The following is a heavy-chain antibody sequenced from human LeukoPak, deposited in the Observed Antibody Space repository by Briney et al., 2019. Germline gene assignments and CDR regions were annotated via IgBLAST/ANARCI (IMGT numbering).Heavy chain of an antibody. J-gene: IGHJ4*02. Sequence: SETLSLTCAVYGGSFSGYYWSWIRQPPGKGLEWIGEINHSGSTNYNPSLKSRVTISVDTSKNQFSLKLSSVTAADTAVYYCASQYYDFWSGYYTDEYYFDYWGQETLVTVSS. CDR1: GGSFSGYY. D-gene: IGHD3-3*01. CDR3: ASQYYDFWSGYYTDEYYFDY. CDR2: INHSGST. V-gene: IGHV4-34*01.